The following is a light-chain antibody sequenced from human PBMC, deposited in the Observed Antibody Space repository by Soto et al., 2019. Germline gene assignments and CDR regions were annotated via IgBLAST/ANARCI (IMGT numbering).Light chain of an antibody. J-gene: IGKJ5*01. CDR1: QSVRSSY. CDR3: QQYVNSPT. CDR2: DAS. Sequence: EIVLTQSPATLSLSPGERATLSCGASQSVRSSYLAWYQQKPGLAPRLLIYDASYRATGIPDRFSGSGSGTDFTLTISRLEPEDFAVYYCQQYVNSPTFGQGTRLEIK. V-gene: IGKV3D-20*01.